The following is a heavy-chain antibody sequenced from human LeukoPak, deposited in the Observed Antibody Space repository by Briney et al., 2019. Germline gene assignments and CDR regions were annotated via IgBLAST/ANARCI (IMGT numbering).Heavy chain of an antibody. D-gene: IGHD3-22*01. CDR1: GGSISSSSYY. Sequence: SETLSLTCTVSGGSISSSSYYWSWIRQPPGTGLEWIGEINHSGSTNYNPSLKSRVTISVDTSKNQFSLKLSSVTAADTAVYYCARSRRGGYDSSGYYFDYWGQGTLVTVSS. CDR3: ARSRRGGYDSSGYYFDY. CDR2: INHSGST. J-gene: IGHJ4*02. V-gene: IGHV4-39*07.